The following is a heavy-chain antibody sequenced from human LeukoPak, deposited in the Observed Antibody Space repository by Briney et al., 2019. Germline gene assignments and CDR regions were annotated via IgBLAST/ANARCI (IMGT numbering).Heavy chain of an antibody. Sequence: GGSLRLSCAASGFTFSSYGMHWVRQAPGKGLEWVAVIWYDGSNKYYADSVKGRFTISRDNSKNTLYLQMNSLRAEGTAVYYCARDRSGYDYDYFDYWGQGTLVTVSS. V-gene: IGHV3-33*01. CDR2: IWYDGSNK. J-gene: IGHJ4*02. D-gene: IGHD5-12*01. CDR1: GFTFSSYG. CDR3: ARDRSGYDYDYFDY.